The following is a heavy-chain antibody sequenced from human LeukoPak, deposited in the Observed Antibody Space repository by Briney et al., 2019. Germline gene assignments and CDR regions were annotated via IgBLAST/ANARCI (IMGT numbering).Heavy chain of an antibody. CDR3: STDPRLLIY. D-gene: IGHD2-8*01. CDR2: ISGSGSDI. V-gene: IGHV3-11*01. CDR1: GFGFSDSY. Sequence: GGSLRLSYVVSGFGFSDSYMTWIRQTPGKGLEWLAYISGSGSDIYYADSVKGRFTISRGNAKNSLYLQMNSLRPDDTALYYCSTDPRLLIYWGHGTLVTVSS. J-gene: IGHJ4*01.